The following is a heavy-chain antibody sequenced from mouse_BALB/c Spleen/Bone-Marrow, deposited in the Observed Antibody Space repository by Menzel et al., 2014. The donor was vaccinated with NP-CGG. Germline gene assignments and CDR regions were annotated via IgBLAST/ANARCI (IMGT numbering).Heavy chain of an antibody. J-gene: IGHJ2*01. CDR3: ASGNYY. Sequence: QVQLQQPGAELMKPGASVKISCKATGYTFSSYWIEWVKQRPGHGLEWIGEILPGSGSTNYNEKFKGKATFTADTSSNPAYMQLSSLTSEDSAVYYCASGNYYWGQGTTLAVSS. D-gene: IGHD2-1*01. CDR2: ILPGSGST. CDR1: GYTFSSYW. V-gene: IGHV1-9*01.